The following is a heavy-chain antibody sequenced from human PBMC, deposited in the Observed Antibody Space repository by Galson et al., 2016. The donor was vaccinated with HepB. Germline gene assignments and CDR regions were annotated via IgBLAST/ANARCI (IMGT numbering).Heavy chain of an antibody. CDR3: SRASSGYPTMRPIDY. D-gene: IGHD3-22*01. Sequence: LSLTCTVSGASISSSSYFWGWLRQTPGKGLAWIGYVHHSGLIYYNPSLKTRISIVRDTSKNQFSLKVRSVTAADTAVYYCSRASSGYPTMRPIDYWGQGTLVTVSS. V-gene: IGHV4-30-4*08. J-gene: IGHJ4*02. CDR1: GASISSSSYF. CDR2: VHHSGLI.